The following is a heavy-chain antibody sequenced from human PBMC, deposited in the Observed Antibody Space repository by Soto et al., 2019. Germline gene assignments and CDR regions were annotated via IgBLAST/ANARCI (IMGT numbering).Heavy chain of an antibody. J-gene: IGHJ4*02. CDR3: ARYGELRDFEY. D-gene: IGHD1-26*01. CDR1: VCTFSSYW. Sequence: PVGSLRLSCASSVCTFSSYWMHWVRQAPGKWLVWVSRINSDGSSTSYADSVKGRFTISRDNAKNTLYLQMNSLRAEDTAVYYCARYGELRDFEYWGQGILVIGS. V-gene: IGHV3-74*01. CDR2: INSDGSST.